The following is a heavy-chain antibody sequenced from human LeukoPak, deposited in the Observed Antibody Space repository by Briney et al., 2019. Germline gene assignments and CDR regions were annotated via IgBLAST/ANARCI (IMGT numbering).Heavy chain of an antibody. J-gene: IGHJ5*02. CDR1: GFTFSSYA. D-gene: IGHD3-10*01. CDR3: ARVERYGSASNWFDP. CDR2: ISFSGSST. Sequence: GGSLRLSCAASGFTFSSYAMSWVRQAPGTGLEWVSAISFSGSSTYSADSVKGRFTIARDNAKNSLYLQMNSLRAEDTAVYYCARVERYGSASNWFDPWGQGTLVTVSS. V-gene: IGHV3-23*01.